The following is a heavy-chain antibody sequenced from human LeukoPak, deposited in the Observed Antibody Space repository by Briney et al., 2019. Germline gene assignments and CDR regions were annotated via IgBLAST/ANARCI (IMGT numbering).Heavy chain of an antibody. CDR2: IVVGSGNT. J-gene: IGHJ3*02. CDR1: GFSLTGSV. V-gene: IGHV1-58*02. D-gene: IGHD6-19*01. Sequence: ASVKVSCKASGFSLTGSVIQWVRQARGQRLEGIGWIVVGSGNTNYAQKFQERVTITRDRSTSTAYMELSSLRSEDTALYYCATHSSRWYDHDAFDIWGQGTMVTVSS. CDR3: ATHSSRWYDHDAFDI.